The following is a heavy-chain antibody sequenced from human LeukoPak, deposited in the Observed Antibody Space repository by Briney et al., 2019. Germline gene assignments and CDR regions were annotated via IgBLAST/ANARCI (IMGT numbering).Heavy chain of an antibody. CDR2: INHSGST. CDR1: VGSFSGYY. Sequence: SETLSLTCAVYVGSFSGYYWSWIRQPPGKGLEWIGEINHSGSTNYNPSLKSRVTISVDTSKNQFSLKLSSVTAADTAVYYCARHHSDSSGWYDAFDLWGQGTMVTVSS. D-gene: IGHD6-19*01. V-gene: IGHV4-34*01. CDR3: ARHHSDSSGWYDAFDL. J-gene: IGHJ3*01.